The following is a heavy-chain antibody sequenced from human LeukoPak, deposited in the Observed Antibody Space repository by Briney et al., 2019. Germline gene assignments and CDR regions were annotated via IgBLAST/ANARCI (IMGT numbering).Heavy chain of an antibody. CDR2: FDPEDGET. V-gene: IGHV1-24*01. J-gene: IGHJ4*02. CDR3: ATDLIYGDYVGY. CDR1: GYTLTELS. D-gene: IGHD4-17*01. Sequence: ASVKVSCKVSGYTLTELSMHWVRQAPGKGLEWMGGFDPEDGETIYAQKFQGRVTMTEGTSTDTAYMELSSLRSEDTAVYYCATDLIYGDYVGYWGQGTLVTVSS.